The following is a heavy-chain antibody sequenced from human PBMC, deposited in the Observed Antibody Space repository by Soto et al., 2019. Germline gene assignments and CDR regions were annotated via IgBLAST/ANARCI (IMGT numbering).Heavy chain of an antibody. V-gene: IGHV5-51*01. CDR2: IYPGDSDT. Sequence: GESLKISCKGSGYSFTSYWIGWVRQMPGKGLEWMGIIYPGDSDTRYSPSFQGQVTISADKSISTAYLQWSSLKASDTAMYYCARTSAAGKYYYRLAVWGQGTTVTVAS. D-gene: IGHD6-13*01. J-gene: IGHJ6*02. CDR3: ARTSAAGKYYYRLAV. CDR1: GYSFTSYW.